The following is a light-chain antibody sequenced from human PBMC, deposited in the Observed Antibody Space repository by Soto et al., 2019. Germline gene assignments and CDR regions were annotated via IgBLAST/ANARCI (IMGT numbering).Light chain of an antibody. CDR2: AAS. J-gene: IGKJ1*01. Sequence: DIVMTQTPLSLSVTPGQPAYISCKYIQSLLHSDGKTYLYWYLQKPGKAHKLLIYAASSLQSGVPSRFSGSGSGTDFTLTISSLQPEEFATYYCLKDYNYPWTVGQGNKVDIK. CDR3: LKDYNYPWT. V-gene: IGKV2-29*01. CDR1: QSLLHSDGKTY.